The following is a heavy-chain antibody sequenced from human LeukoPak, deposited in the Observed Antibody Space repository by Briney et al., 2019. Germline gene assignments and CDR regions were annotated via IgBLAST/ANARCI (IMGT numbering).Heavy chain of an antibody. CDR2: INANTGNP. J-gene: IGHJ2*01. V-gene: IGHV7-4-1*02. CDR3: ARDRSKAAVGRSWYFDL. CDR1: GYTFTSYS. Sequence: GASVKVSCKASGYTFTSYSMNWVRQAPGQGLEYMGWINANTGNPTYAQGFTGRFVFSLDTSVSTAYLQISSLKAEDTAVYYCARDRSKAAVGRSWYFDLWGRGTLVTVSS. D-gene: IGHD6-13*01.